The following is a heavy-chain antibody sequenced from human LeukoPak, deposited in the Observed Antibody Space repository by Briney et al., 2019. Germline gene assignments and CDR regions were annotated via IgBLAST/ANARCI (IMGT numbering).Heavy chain of an antibody. V-gene: IGHV3-11*06. CDR3: ARDSLRYFDWLHDAFDI. CDR1: GFTFSDYY. D-gene: IGHD3-9*01. Sequence: GGSLRLSCAASGFTFSDYYMSWIRQAPGKGLEWVSYISSSSSSYTNYADSVKGRFTISRDNAKNSLYLQMNSLRAEDTAVYYCARDSLRYFDWLHDAFDIWGQGTMVTVSS. CDR2: ISSSSSSYT. J-gene: IGHJ3*02.